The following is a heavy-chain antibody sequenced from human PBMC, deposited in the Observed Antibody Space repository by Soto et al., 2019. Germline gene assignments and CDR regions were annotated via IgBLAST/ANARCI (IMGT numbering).Heavy chain of an antibody. D-gene: IGHD3-3*02. J-gene: IGHJ4*02. CDR1: GFSFGTYT. CDR2: LSDSVGTA. CDR3: AKHLIGGRLQSPFDL. V-gene: IGHV3-23*01. Sequence: PGGSLRLSCAVSGFSFGTYTVNWVRQAPGTGLEWVSGLSDSVGTAHYAYSVKGRFTISRDKSKNTLYLKMNNLRAEDTAVYYCAKHLIGGRLQSPFDLWGQGTKVTVSS.